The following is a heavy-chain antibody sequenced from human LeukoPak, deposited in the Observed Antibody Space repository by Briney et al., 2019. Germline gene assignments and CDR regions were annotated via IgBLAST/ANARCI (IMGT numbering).Heavy chain of an antibody. Sequence: SETLSLTCTVSGGSISSYYWSWIRQPPGKGLEWIGYIYYSGSTNYNPPLKSRVTISVDTSKNQFSLKLSSVTAADTAVYYCASHPTRYSQERVGYYYMDVWGKGTTVTISS. D-gene: IGHD5-18*01. CDR2: IYYSGST. CDR3: ASHPTRYSQERVGYYYMDV. J-gene: IGHJ6*03. V-gene: IGHV4-59*08. CDR1: GGSISSYY.